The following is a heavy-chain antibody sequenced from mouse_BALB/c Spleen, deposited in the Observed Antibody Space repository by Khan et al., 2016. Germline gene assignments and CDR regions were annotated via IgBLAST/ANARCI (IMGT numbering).Heavy chain of an antibody. CDR1: GYSITSDYA. V-gene: IGHV3-2*02. CDR2: ISYRGDT. J-gene: IGHJ3*01. D-gene: IGHD1-1*02. CDR3: AREDYSWFAY. Sequence: EVQLQESGPGLVKPSQSLSLTCTVTGYSITSDYAWNWIRQFPGNKLVWLGYISYRGDTHYNPSLTSRISITRDTSKHQFFLQLNSMTAEDTATYYCAREDYSWFAYWGQGTLVTVSA.